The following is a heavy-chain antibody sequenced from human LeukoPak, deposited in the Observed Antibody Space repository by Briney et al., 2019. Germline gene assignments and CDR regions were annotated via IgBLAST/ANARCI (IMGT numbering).Heavy chain of an antibody. CDR2: IRYDGSNK. Sequence: GGSLRLSCAASGFTFSSYGMNWVRQARGKGLEWVAFIRYDGSNKYYADSVKGRFTISRDNSKNTLYLQMNSLRAEDTAVYYCAREQQLANDYWGQGTLVTVSS. CDR1: GFTFSSYG. J-gene: IGHJ4*02. CDR3: AREQQLANDY. D-gene: IGHD6-13*01. V-gene: IGHV3-30*02.